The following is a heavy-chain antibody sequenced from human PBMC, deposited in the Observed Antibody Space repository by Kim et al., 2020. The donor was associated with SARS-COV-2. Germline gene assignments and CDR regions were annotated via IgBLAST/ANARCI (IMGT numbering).Heavy chain of an antibody. CDR2: IWYDGSKK. CDR1: GFTISSYG. D-gene: IGHD3-16*01. Sequence: GGSLRLSCAASGFTISSYGMHWVRQAPGKGLEWVAVIWYDGSKKYYADSVKGRFTISRDNSKNTLYLQMNSLRAEDTAVYYCAKDRSALSVWASYGGRDVWGQGTTVTVSS. CDR3: AKDRSALSVWASYGGRDV. J-gene: IGHJ6*02. V-gene: IGHV3-33*06.